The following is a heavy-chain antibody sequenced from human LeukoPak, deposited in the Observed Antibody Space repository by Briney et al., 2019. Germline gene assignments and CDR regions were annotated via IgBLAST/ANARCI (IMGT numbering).Heavy chain of an antibody. J-gene: IGHJ5*02. Sequence: ASVKVSCKAPGYTFTGYYMHWVRQAPGQGLEWMGWINPNSGGTNYAQKFQGWVTMTRDTSISTAYMELSRLRSDDTAVYYCARGRSSGWWINWFDPWGQGTLVTVSS. CDR3: ARGRSSGWWINWFDP. V-gene: IGHV1-2*04. CDR1: GYTFTGYY. CDR2: INPNSGGT. D-gene: IGHD6-19*01.